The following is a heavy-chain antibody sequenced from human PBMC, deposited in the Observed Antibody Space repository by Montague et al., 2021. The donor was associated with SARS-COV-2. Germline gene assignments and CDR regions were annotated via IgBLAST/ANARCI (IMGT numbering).Heavy chain of an antibody. CDR2: MYYSGST. V-gene: IGHV4-59*01. CDR3: ARGFDY. CDR1: GGSISSYY. Sequence: SETLSLTCTVYGGSISSYYWTWFRQPPGKGLEWIACMYYSGSTNYNPSLKSRVTISVDTSKNQFSLKLTSVTAADTAVYYCARGFDYWGQGTLVTVSS. J-gene: IGHJ4*02.